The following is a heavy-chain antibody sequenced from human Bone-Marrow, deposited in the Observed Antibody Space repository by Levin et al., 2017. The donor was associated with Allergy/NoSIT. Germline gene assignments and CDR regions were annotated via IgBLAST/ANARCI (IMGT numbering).Heavy chain of an antibody. CDR2: ISSSSSYI. CDR1: GFTFSSYS. V-gene: IGHV3-21*01. CDR3: ASNFQGSQSGDMVRGVIYAFDI. Sequence: GGSLRLSCAASGFTFSSYSMNWVRQAPGKGLEWVSSISSSSSYIYYADSVKGRFTISRDNAKNSLYLQMNSLRAEDTAVYYCASNFQGSQSGDMVRGVIYAFDIWGQGTMVTVSS. D-gene: IGHD3-10*01. J-gene: IGHJ3*02.